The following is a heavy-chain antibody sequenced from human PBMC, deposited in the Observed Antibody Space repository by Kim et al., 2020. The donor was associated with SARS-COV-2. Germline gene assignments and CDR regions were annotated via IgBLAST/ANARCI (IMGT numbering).Heavy chain of an antibody. J-gene: IGHJ2*01. CDR1: GYSFSEYD. V-gene: IGHV1-8*01. Sequence: ASVKVSCKASGYSFSEYDINWVRQAPGQGLEWIGWVNPNSGKTGYAEKFQGRVTLTRDASIQTAYMELSSLTSEDSAVYYCTRDKSWPDWYSDLWGRGTLVTVSS. CDR2: VNPNSGKT. CDR3: TRDKSWPDWYSDL.